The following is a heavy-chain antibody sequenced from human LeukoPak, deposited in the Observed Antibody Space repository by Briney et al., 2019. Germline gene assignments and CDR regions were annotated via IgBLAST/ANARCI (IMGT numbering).Heavy chain of an antibody. V-gene: IGHV3-7*01. CDR2: IKQDGSEK. J-gene: IGHJ4*02. CDR1: GFTFSSYW. CDR3: ARGYSSSWYNRFDY. Sequence: GGSLRLSCAASGFTFSSYWMSWVRQAPGKGLEWVANIKQDGSEKYYVDSVKGRFTISRDNAKHSLFLQMNSLRAEDTAVYYCARGYSSSWYNRFDYWGQGTLVTVSS. D-gene: IGHD6-13*01.